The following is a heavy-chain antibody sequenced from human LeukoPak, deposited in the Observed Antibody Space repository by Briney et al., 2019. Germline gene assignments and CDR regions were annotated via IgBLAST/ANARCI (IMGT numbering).Heavy chain of an antibody. J-gene: IGHJ4*02. CDR2: ISGSGGST. Sequence: GGSLRLPCAASGFPFSSYAMSWVRQAPGKGLEWVSAISGSGGSTYYADSVKGRFTISRDNSKNTLYLQMNSLRAEDTAVYYCANSYCSSTSCYLYYFDYWGQGTLVTVSS. D-gene: IGHD2-2*01. V-gene: IGHV3-23*01. CDR1: GFPFSSYA. CDR3: ANSYCSSTSCYLYYFDY.